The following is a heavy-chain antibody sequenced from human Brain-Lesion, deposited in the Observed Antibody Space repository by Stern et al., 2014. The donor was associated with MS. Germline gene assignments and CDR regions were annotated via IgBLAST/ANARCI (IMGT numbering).Heavy chain of an antibody. V-gene: IGHV1-2*04. CDR3: ATYYYDSTGYNDF. D-gene: IGHD3-22*01. J-gene: IGHJ4*02. CDR1: GYTFTGYY. Sequence: VQLVESGAEVKKPGASVKVSCKASGYTFTGYYMHWGRQAPGQGLEWMGWINPKSGGTNYAQKFQGWGTMTRDTSINTAYMELSRLRSDDTAVYYCATYYYDSTGYNDFWGQGTLVTVSS. CDR2: INPKSGGT.